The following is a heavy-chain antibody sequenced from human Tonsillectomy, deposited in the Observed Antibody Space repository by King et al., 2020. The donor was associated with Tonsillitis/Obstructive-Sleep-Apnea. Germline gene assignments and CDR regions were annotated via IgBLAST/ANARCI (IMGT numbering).Heavy chain of an antibody. J-gene: IGHJ3*01. CDR1: GFTFSSYA. CDR3: AKGDFGVIDVAFDV. V-gene: IGHV3-30*18. CDR2: ISYDGSNK. D-gene: IGHD3-3*01. Sequence: VQLVESGGGVVQPGRSLRLSCAASGFTFSSYAMHWVRQAPGTGLEWVAVISYDGSNKYYADSMKGRFTISRDNSKSTLYLQMSSLRAEDTAVYYCAKGDFGVIDVAFDVWGRGTMVTVSS.